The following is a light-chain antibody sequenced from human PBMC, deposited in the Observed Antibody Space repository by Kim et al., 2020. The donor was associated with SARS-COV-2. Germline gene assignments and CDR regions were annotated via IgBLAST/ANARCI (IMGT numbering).Light chain of an antibody. J-gene: IGLJ2*01. V-gene: IGLV2-14*01. CDR3: ISYTNRNSVV. CDR2: DVN. CDR1: TSDIGGYKY. Sequence: QSALTQPASVSGSPGQSITISCTGSTSDIGGYKYISWYQQHSGKAPKLMIYDVNNRPSGVPNRFSCSQSGYTASLTISGLHAEDEADYYCISYTNRNSVVFGGGTQLTVL.